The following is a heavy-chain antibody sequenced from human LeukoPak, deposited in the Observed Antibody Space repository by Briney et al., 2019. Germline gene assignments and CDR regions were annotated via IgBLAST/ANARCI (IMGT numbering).Heavy chain of an antibody. CDR3: ARDRVIYYDSSGYYYGEGQFGDFRPFDY. Sequence: ASVKVSCKASGYTFTSYGIGWVRQAPGQGLEWMGWISAYNGNTNYAQKLQGRVTMTTDTSTSTAYMGLRSLRSDDTAVYYCARDRVIYYDSSGYYYGEGQFGDFRPFDYWGQGTLVTVSS. CDR2: ISAYNGNT. J-gene: IGHJ4*02. D-gene: IGHD3-22*01. V-gene: IGHV1-18*01. CDR1: GYTFTSYG.